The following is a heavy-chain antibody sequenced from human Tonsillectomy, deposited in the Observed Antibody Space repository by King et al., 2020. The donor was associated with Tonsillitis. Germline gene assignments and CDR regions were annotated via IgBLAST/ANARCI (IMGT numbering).Heavy chain of an antibody. CDR2: ISSYGGST. V-gene: IGHV3-64D*06. Sequence: VQLVESGGGLVQPGGSLRLSCSASGFTFSSYAMHWVRQAPGKGLEYVSAISSYGGSTYYADSVKGRFTISRDNSKNTLFLQMSSLRAEDTAVYYCVKLRGYTEGMLAFPHWGQGTLVTVSS. D-gene: IGHD5-24*01. J-gene: IGHJ1*01. CDR3: VKLRGYTEGMLAFPH. CDR1: GFTFSSYA.